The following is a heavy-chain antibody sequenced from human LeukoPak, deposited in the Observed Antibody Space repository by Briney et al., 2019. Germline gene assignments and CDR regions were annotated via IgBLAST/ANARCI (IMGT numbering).Heavy chain of an antibody. CDR3: ARNLYYYDSSGYYYY. V-gene: IGHV3-66*01. J-gene: IGHJ4*02. Sequence: GGSLRLSCAASGFTFLRYGMSWVRQAPGKGLEWVSAIYTGGSTYYAGSVKGRFTISRDNSKNTLYLQMNSLRAEDTAVYYCARNLYYYDSSGYYYYWGQGTLVTVSS. CDR1: GFTFLRYG. CDR2: IYTGGST. D-gene: IGHD3-22*01.